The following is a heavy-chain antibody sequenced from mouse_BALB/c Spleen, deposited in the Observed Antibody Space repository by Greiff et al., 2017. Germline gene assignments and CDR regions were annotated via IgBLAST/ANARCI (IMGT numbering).Heavy chain of an antibody. V-gene: IGHV1-14*01. CDR2: INPYNDGT. Sequence: VQLKQSGPGLVKPGASVKMSCKASGYTFTSYVMHWVKQKPGQGLEWIGYINPYNDGTKYNEKFKGKATLTSDKSSSTAYMELSSLTSEDSAVYYCARSNGNLYYYAMDYWGRGTSVTVSS. CDR1: GYTFTSYV. CDR3: ARSNGNLYYYAMDY. D-gene: IGHD2-1*01. J-gene: IGHJ4*01.